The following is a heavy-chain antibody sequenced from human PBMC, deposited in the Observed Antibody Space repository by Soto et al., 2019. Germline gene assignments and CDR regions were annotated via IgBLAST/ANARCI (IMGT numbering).Heavy chain of an antibody. Sequence: GGSLRLSCAASGFTFSSYGMHWVRQAPGKGLEWVAVIWYDGSNKYYADSVKGRFTISRDNSKNSLYLQMNSLRAEDTAVYYCAGSQGSYDFWSGYPPYYYYGMDVWGQGTTVTVSS. J-gene: IGHJ6*02. V-gene: IGHV3-33*01. CDR2: IWYDGSNK. CDR3: AGSQGSYDFWSGYPPYYYYGMDV. CDR1: GFTFSSYG. D-gene: IGHD3-3*01.